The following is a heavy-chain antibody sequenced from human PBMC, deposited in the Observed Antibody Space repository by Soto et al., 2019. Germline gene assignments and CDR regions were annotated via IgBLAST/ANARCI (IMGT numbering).Heavy chain of an antibody. CDR2: IYYSGST. CDR3: ARGEGYCSGGSCYSFDY. CDR1: GGSISSSSYY. D-gene: IGHD2-15*01. V-gene: IGHV4-39*01. J-gene: IGHJ4*02. Sequence: SETLSLTCTVSGGSISSSSYYWGWIRQPPGKGLEWIGSIYYSGSTYYNPSLKSRVTISVDTSKNQFSLKLSSVTAADTAVYYCARGEGYCSGGSCYSFDYWGQGTLVTVSS.